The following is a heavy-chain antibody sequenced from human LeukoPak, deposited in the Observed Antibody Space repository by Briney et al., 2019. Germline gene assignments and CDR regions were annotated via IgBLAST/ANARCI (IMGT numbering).Heavy chain of an antibody. J-gene: IGHJ4*02. V-gene: IGHV1-18*01. CDR2: ISAFNGNT. CDR1: DYTFTSYG. D-gene: IGHD3-22*01. Sequence: ASVKVSCKASDYTFTSYGITWVRQAPGQGLEWMGWISAFNGNTNYAQKFQGRVTMTTDTSTKIAYMELRSLRSDDTAVYYCARGYQTSYYDRSGYLTYFDYWGQGTLVTVSS. CDR3: ARGYQTSYYDRSGYLTYFDY.